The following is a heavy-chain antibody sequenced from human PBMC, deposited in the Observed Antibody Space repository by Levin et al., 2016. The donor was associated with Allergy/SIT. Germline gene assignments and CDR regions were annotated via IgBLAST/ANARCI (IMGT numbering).Heavy chain of an antibody. V-gene: IGHV3-15*01. CDR3: TTDIAGGSTSCFDY. D-gene: IGHD2-2*01. J-gene: IGHJ4*02. CDR2: IKSKTDGGTT. Sequence: WIRQSPGKGLEWVGRIKSKTDGGTTDYAAPVKGRFTISRDDSKNTLYLQMNSLKTEDTAVYYCTTDIAGGSTSCFDYWGQGTLVTVSS.